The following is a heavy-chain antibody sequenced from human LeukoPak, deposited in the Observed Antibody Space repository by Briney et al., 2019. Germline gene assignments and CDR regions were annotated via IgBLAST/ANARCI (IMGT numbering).Heavy chain of an antibody. CDR2: VSAFNGNT. V-gene: IGHV1-18*01. J-gene: IGHJ4*02. Sequence: VASEKVSCKASGYTFSSYGIIWVRQAPGQGLEWMGWVSAFNGNTDYAPKLQGRVTMTTDTSTTTAYMGLRSLTSDDTAVYYCAGRGGSYSHSDFWGQGTLVTVSS. D-gene: IGHD1-26*01. CDR3: AGRGGSYSHSDF. CDR1: GYTFSSYG.